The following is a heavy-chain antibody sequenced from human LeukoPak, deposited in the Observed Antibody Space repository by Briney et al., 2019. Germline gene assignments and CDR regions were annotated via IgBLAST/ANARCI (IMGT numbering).Heavy chain of an antibody. Sequence: GRSLRLSCAASGFTFSSYAMEWVRQAPGKGPEWVAVISYDGSDKNYADSVKGRFTISRDNSMDTLYLQMNSLRAEDTAVYYCARAVYRSGGYYFDYWGQGILFTVSS. D-gene: IGHD6-19*01. V-gene: IGHV3-30*04. CDR2: ISYDGSDK. CDR1: GFTFSSYA. CDR3: ARAVYRSGGYYFDY. J-gene: IGHJ4*02.